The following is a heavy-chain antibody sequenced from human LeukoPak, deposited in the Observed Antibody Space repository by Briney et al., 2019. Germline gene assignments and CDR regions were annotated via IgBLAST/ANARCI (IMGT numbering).Heavy chain of an antibody. D-gene: IGHD3-16*01. V-gene: IGHV3-33*02. Sequence: GGSLRLSCAASGFTFRNHGMHWVRQAPGKGLEWVAVIWYDGSNKYYADFAKGRFTISRDNYKDMLFLQMNSLRVEDTAVYYCGRWGDPKKFDYWGQGTLVTVSS. J-gene: IGHJ4*02. CDR3: GRWGDPKKFDY. CDR2: IWYDGSNK. CDR1: GFTFRNHG.